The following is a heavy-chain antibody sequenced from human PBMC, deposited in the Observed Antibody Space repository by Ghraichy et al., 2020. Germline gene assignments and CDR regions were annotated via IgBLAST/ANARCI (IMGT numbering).Heavy chain of an antibody. CDR3: AREVPYSYGLIHNYYYGMDV. CDR1: GFTFSSYG. D-gene: IGHD5-18*01. Sequence: GSLRLSCAASGFTFSSYGMHWVRQAPGKGLEWVAVIWYDGSNKYYADSVKGRFTISRDNSKNTLYLQMNSLRAEDTAVYYCAREVPYSYGLIHNYYYGMDVWGQGTTVTVSS. J-gene: IGHJ6*02. CDR2: IWYDGSNK. V-gene: IGHV3-33*01.